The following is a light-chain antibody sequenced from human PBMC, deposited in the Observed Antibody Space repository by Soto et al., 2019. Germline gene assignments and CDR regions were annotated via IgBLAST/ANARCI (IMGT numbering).Light chain of an antibody. J-gene: IGKJ4*01. CDR3: QQYNSYSLT. V-gene: IGKV1-5*03. CDR2: KAF. Sequence: DIQMTQSPSTLSASVGDRVTITCRASQSISSWLAWYQQKPGKAPKLLIYKAFSLERGVTSRLSGCGSGTEFNLTISRKQSDVFETYYYQQYNSYSLTFSGGTKVENK. CDR1: QSISSW.